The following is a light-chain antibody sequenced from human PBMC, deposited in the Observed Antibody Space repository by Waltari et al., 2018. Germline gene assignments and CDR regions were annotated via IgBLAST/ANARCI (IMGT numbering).Light chain of an antibody. J-gene: IGKJ2*03. V-gene: IGKV1-27*01. CDR2: GAS. CDR1: HGISSS. Sequence: DIQMTQSPPSLSASVGDRVTINCRASHGISSSLAWYQHKPGKVPELLIFGASTLRSGVPSRFSGSGSGTDFTLTISSLQPEDVATYFCHNYDTATYSFGQGTKLE. CDR3: HNYDTATYS.